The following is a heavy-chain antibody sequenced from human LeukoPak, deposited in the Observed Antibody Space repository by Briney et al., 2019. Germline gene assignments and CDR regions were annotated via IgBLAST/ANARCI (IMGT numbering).Heavy chain of an antibody. J-gene: IGHJ4*02. CDR2: IYPGDSDT. CDR3: ARLGLRYFDWLLPAGIDY. V-gene: IGHV5-51*01. Sequence: GESLKISCKGSGYSFTSYWIGWVRQMPGKGLERMGIIYPGDSDTRYSPSFQGQVTISADKSISTAYLQWSSLKASGTAMYYCARLGLRYFDWLLPAGIDYWGQGTLVTVSS. D-gene: IGHD3-9*01. CDR1: GYSFTSYW.